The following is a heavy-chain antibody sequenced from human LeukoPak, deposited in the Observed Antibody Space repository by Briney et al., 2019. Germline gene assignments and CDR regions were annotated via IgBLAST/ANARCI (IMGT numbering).Heavy chain of an antibody. J-gene: IGHJ4*02. CDR3: AKDHSAKGYYFDY. D-gene: IGHD3-10*01. CDR1: GFTFSSYG. V-gene: IGHV3-30*02. Sequence: GGSLRLSCAASGFTFSSYGMHWVRQAPGKGLEWVAFIRYDGSNKYCADSVKGRFTISRDNSKNTLYLQMNSLRAEDTAVYYCAKDHSAKGYYFDYWGQGTLVAVSS. CDR2: IRYDGSNK.